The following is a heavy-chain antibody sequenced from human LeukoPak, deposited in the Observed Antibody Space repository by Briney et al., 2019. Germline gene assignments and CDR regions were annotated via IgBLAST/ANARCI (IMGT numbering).Heavy chain of an antibody. D-gene: IGHD6-13*01. Sequence: SETLSLTCTVSGDSINSLDWWSWVRQPPGKGLEWIGEIYHSGSTNYNPSLKSRVTISVDKSKNQFSLKLSSVTAADTAVYYCARAAYSSSWFDYWGQGTLVTVSS. CDR2: IYHSGST. CDR1: GDSINSLDW. V-gene: IGHV4-4*02. CDR3: ARAAYSSSWFDY. J-gene: IGHJ4*02.